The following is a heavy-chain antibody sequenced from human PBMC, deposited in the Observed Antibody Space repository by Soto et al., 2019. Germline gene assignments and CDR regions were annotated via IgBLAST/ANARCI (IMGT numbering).Heavy chain of an antibody. V-gene: IGHV4-30-2*01. D-gene: IGHD3-3*01. CDR1: GGSISSDSYS. CDR2: IYHSGST. Sequence: PSETLSLTCAESGGSISSDSYSWSWIRQPPGKGLEWIGYIYHSGSTYYNPSLESRVTISLDMSKNQFSLKLNSVTAADTAVYYCARSQGKWSRYLLPFYLDQWGQGALVSVSS. J-gene: IGHJ4*02. CDR3: ARSQGKWSRYLLPFYLDQ.